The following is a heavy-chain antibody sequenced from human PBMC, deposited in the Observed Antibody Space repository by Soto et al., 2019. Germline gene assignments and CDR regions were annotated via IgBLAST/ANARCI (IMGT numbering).Heavy chain of an antibody. D-gene: IGHD6-6*01. CDR3: ARPPEAYSSSPKHFQH. V-gene: IGHV1-2*02. CDR2: INPNSGGT. CDR1: GYTFTGYY. Sequence: ASVKVSCKASGYTFTGYYMHWVRQAPGQGLEWMGWINPNSGGTNYAQKFQGRVTMTRDTSITTAYMELSRLRSDDTAVYYCARPPEAYSSSPKHFQHWGQGTLVTVPS. J-gene: IGHJ1*01.